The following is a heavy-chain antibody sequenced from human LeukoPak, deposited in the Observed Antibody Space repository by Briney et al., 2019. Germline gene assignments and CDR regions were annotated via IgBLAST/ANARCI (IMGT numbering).Heavy chain of an antibody. D-gene: IGHD6-19*01. J-gene: IGHJ4*02. Sequence: GGSLRLSCAASGFTFSRYAMSWVRQAPGKGLEWVSAISTSGGSTYYADSVKGRFAISRDNSKNTLYLQMTSLRAEDTAVYYCAKGLGSGWYEDYWGQGTLVTVSS. V-gene: IGHV3-23*01. CDR2: ISTSGGST. CDR1: GFTFSRYA. CDR3: AKGLGSGWYEDY.